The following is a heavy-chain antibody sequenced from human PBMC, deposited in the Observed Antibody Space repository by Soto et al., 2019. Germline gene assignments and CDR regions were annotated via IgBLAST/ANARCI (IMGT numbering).Heavy chain of an antibody. V-gene: IGHV1-18*01. CDR2: ISAYNGNT. CDR1: GYIFSSYG. CDR3: ARDSSAAGARPLDY. Sequence: ASVKVSCKASGYIFSSYGISWMRQAPGQGLEWMGWISAYNGNTSYAQKFQDRVTLTTDTSTTTAHMELRNLRSDETAVYYCARDSSAAGARPLDYWGQGTLVTVSS. D-gene: IGHD6-13*01. J-gene: IGHJ4*02.